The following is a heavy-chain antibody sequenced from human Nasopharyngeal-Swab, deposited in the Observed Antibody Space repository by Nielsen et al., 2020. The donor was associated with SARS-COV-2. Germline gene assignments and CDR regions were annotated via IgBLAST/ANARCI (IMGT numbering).Heavy chain of an antibody. D-gene: IGHD3-16*01. CDR2: ISSSSSYT. J-gene: IGHJ3*02. Sequence: WIRQPPGKGLERVSYISSSSSYTNYADSVKGRFTISRDNAKNSLYLQMNSLRAEETAVYYCARRGRYDYVWGSSTSDAFDIWGQGTMVTVSS. V-gene: IGHV3-11*06. CDR3: ARRGRYDYVWGSSTSDAFDI.